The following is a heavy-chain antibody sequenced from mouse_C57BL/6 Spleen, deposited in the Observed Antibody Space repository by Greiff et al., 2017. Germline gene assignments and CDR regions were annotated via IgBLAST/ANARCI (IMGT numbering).Heavy chain of an antibody. V-gene: IGHV14-1*01. Sequence: EVQLQQSVAELVRPGASVKLSCTASGFNIKDYYMHWVKQRPEQGLEWIGRIDPEDGDTEYAPKFQGKATMTADTTSNTAYLQPSSLTSEDTAVNYCSPQLRFAYWGQGTLVTVSA. J-gene: IGHJ3*01. CDR2: IDPEDGDT. CDR3: SPQLRFAY. CDR1: GFNIKDYY. D-gene: IGHD1-1*01.